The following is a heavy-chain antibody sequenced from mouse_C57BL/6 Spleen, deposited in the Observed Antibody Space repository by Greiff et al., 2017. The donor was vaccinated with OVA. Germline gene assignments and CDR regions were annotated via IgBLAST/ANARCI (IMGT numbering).Heavy chain of an antibody. Sequence: VQLQQSGAELARPGASVKLSCKASGYTFTSYGISWVKQRTGQGLEWIGEIYPRSGNTYYNEKFKGKATLTADKSSSTAYMELRSLTSEDSAVYFCARVLYYGSGGDAMEDWGKGTSVTVSS. CDR2: IYPRSGNT. CDR3: ARVLYYGSGGDAMED. V-gene: IGHV1-81*01. J-gene: IGHJ4*01. CDR1: GYTFTSYG. D-gene: IGHD1-1*01.